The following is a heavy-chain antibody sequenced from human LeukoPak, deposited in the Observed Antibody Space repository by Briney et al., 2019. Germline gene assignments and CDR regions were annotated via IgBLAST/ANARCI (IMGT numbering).Heavy chain of an antibody. V-gene: IGHV3-74*01. J-gene: IGHJ4*02. D-gene: IGHD2-2*02. CDR2: INSDGSST. CDR3: ARDSYRYCSSTSCYTLDY. CDR1: GFTFSSYW. Sequence: GGSLRLSCAASGFTFSSYWMHWVRHAPGKGLVWVSRINSDGSSTSYADSVKGRFTISRDNAKNTLYLQMNSLRAEDTAVYYCARDSYRYCSSTSCYTLDYWGQGTLVTVSS.